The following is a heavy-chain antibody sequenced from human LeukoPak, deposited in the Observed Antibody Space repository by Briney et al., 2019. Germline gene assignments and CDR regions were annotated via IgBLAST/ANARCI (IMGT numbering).Heavy chain of an antibody. J-gene: IGHJ3*02. CDR2: IYYSGST. CDR3: ARAQWELLPLGAFDI. Sequence: SETLSLTCVVYGGSFSGYYWSWIRQPPGKGLEWIGYIYYSGSTNYNPSLKSRVTIPVDTSKNQFSLKLSSVTAADTAVYYCARAQWELLPLGAFDIWGQGTMVTVSS. D-gene: IGHD1-26*01. CDR1: GGSFSGYY. V-gene: IGHV4-59*01.